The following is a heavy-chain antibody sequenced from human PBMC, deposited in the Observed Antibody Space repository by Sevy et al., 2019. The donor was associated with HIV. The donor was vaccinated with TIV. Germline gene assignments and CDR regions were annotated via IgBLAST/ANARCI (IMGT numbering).Heavy chain of an antibody. J-gene: IGHJ4*02. V-gene: IGHV3-30-3*01. D-gene: IGHD3-22*01. CDR3: ARDLALYNYYDSSGPTKY. Sequence: GGSLRLSCAASGFTFSSYAMHWVRQAPGKGLEWVAVISYDGSNKYYADSVKGRFTISRDNSKNTLYLQMNSLRAEDMAVYYCARDLALYNYYDSSGPTKYWGQGTLVTVSS. CDR1: GFTFSSYA. CDR2: ISYDGSNK.